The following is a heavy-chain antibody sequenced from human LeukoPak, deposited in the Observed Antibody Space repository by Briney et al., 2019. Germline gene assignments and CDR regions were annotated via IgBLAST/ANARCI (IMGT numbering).Heavy chain of an antibody. CDR2: INHSGST. V-gene: IGHV4-34*01. CDR1: GGSFSGYY. Sequence: SETLSLTCAVYGGSFSGYYWSWIRQPPGKGLEWIGEINHSGSTNYNPSLKSRVTISVDTSKNQFSLKLSSVTAADTAVYYCATRTRIAAAGTDWFDPWGQGTLVTVSS. J-gene: IGHJ5*02. D-gene: IGHD6-13*01. CDR3: ATRTRIAAAGTDWFDP.